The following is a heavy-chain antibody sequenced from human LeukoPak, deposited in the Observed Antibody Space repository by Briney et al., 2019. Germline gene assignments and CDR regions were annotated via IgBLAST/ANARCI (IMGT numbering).Heavy chain of an antibody. J-gene: IGHJ4*02. CDR2: ISGSGGRT. V-gene: IGHV3-23*01. D-gene: IGHD2-21*01. CDR1: GFTFSSYA. CDR3: AKFLPTHIVVANYYFDY. Sequence: GGSLRLSCAASGFTFSSYAISWVRQAPGKGLEWVSAISGSGGRTYYADSLKGRFTISRDNSKNTLYLQMNSLRAEDTAVYYCAKFLPTHIVVANYYFDYWGQGTLVTVSS.